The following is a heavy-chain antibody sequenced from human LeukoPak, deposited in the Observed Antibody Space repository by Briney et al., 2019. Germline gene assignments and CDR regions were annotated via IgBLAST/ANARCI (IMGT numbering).Heavy chain of an antibody. Sequence: ASVTLSCKASGYNFINYYIHWVRQAPGQGLEWMGIINPSGGSTGYAQKFQDRGTVIRDTFTSTVYMELSSLKSEDTAVYYCAREDVVLVDGARYLYYGLDVWGKGTRVTVST. CDR1: GYNFINYY. J-gene: IGHJ6*04. CDR2: INPSGGST. D-gene: IGHD6-19*01. CDR3: AREDVVLVDGARYLYYGLDV. V-gene: IGHV1-46*01.